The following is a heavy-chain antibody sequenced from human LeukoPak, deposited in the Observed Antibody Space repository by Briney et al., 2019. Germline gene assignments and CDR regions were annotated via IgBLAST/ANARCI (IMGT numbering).Heavy chain of an antibody. V-gene: IGHV3-64D*06. J-gene: IGHJ4*02. D-gene: IGHD6-19*01. CDR3: VKGKGIAVTSLDY. Sequence: GGSLRLSCSASGFIFSNYAMHWVRQAPGKGLEYVSAIRSNGGSTYYADSVKGRFTISRDNSKNTLYLQMSSLRAEDTAVYYCVKGKGIAVTSLDYWGQGTLVTVSS. CDR1: GFIFSNYA. CDR2: IRSNGGST.